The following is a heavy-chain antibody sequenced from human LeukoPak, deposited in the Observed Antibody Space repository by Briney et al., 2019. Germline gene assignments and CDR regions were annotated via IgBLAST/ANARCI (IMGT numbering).Heavy chain of an antibody. CDR3: ARDKRVSGYYVWGSYRPFDY. J-gene: IGHJ4*02. V-gene: IGHV3-49*04. Sequence: GGSLRLSCTASGFTFGDYAMSWVRQAPGKGLEWVGFIRSKAYGGTTEYAASVKGRFTISRDDSKSIAYLQMNSLRAEDTAVYYCARDKRVSGYYVWGSYRPFDYWGQGTLVTVSS. CDR2: IRSKAYGGTT. D-gene: IGHD3-16*02. CDR1: GFTFGDYA.